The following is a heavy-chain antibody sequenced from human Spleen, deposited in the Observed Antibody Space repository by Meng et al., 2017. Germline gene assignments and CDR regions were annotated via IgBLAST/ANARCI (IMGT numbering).Heavy chain of an antibody. D-gene: IGHD3-9*01. CDR3: ARGLRYFDWLVYYYGMDV. CDR2: IYTSGST. V-gene: IGHV4-61*02. Sequence: SETLSLTCTVSGGSISSGSYYWSWIRQPAGKGLEWIGRIYTSGSTNYNPSLKSRVTISVDTSKNQLSLKLSSVTAADTAVYYCARGLRYFDWLVYYYGMDVWGQGTTVTVSS. J-gene: IGHJ6*02. CDR1: GGSISSGSYY.